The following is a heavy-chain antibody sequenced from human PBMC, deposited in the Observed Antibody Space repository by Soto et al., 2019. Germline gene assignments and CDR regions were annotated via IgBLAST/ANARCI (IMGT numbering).Heavy chain of an antibody. V-gene: IGHV1-3*04. D-gene: IGHD2-21*01. J-gene: IGHJ4*02. CDR2: INIGSDDT. CDR1: GYTLTSYF. Sequence: ASVKGSCKATGYTLTSYFMHWVRQAPGQRLEWMGWINIGSDDTMYSQKFQGRVTITRDTSASTVYMDLSSLRSEDTAVYYCARRWRYLHLDYWGKGTLVTLAS. CDR3: ARRWRYLHLDY.